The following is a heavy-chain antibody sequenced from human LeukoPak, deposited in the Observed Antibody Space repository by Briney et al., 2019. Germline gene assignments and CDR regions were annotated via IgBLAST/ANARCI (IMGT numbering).Heavy chain of an antibody. D-gene: IGHD6-19*01. J-gene: IGHJ4*02. CDR1: GFTFSSYS. CDR2: ISSSSSYI. CDR3: ARKCVSGWCFDY. V-gene: IGHV3-21*01. Sequence: GGSLRLSCAASGFTFSSYSMNWVRQAPGKGLEWVSSISSSSSYIYYADSVKGRFTISRDNAKNSLYLQMNGLRAEDTAVYYCARKCVSGWCFDYWGQGTLVTVSS.